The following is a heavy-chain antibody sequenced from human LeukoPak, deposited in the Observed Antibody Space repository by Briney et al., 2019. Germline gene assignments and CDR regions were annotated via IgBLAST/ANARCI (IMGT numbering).Heavy chain of an antibody. CDR1: GFTFSSYA. Sequence: PGGSLRLSCAASGFTFSSYAMSWVRQAPGKGLEWVSAISGSGGSTYYADSVRGRFTISRDNSKNTLYLQMNSLRAEDTAVYYCAKALLRGGFWFDYWGQGTLVTVSS. D-gene: IGHD2-15*01. CDR3: AKALLRGGFWFDY. V-gene: IGHV3-23*01. CDR2: ISGSGGST. J-gene: IGHJ4*02.